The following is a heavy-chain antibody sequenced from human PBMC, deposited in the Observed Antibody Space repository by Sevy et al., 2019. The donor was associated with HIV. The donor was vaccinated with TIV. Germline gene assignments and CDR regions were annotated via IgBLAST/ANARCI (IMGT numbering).Heavy chain of an antibody. J-gene: IGHJ5*02. V-gene: IGHV1-18*01. Sequence: ASVKVSCKASGYSFTSYGISWVRQAPGQGLEWMGWISAYNGNTNYAQKLQGRVTMTTDTSTSTAYMELRSLRSDDTAVYYCARDRYNWNDDNWFDPWGQGTLVTVSS. CDR2: ISAYNGNT. CDR1: GYSFTSYG. CDR3: ARDRYNWNDDNWFDP. D-gene: IGHD1-20*01.